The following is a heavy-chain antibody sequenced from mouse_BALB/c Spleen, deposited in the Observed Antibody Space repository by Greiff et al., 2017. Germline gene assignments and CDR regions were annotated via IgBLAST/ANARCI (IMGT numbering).Heavy chain of an antibody. CDR2: ISSGGGST. Sequence: EVKVVESGGGLVKPGGSLKLSCAASGFAFSSYDMSWVRQTPEKRLEWVAYISSGGGSTYYPDTVKGRFTISRDNAKNTLYLQMSSLKSEDTAMYYCARPGAYYGVDYWGQGTTLTVSS. V-gene: IGHV5-12-1*01. J-gene: IGHJ2*01. D-gene: IGHD1-1*01. CDR1: GFAFSSYD. CDR3: ARPGAYYGVDY.